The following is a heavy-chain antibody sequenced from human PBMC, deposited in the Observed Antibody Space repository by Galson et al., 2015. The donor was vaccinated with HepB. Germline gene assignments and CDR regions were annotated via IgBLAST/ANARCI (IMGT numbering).Heavy chain of an antibody. J-gene: IGHJ4*02. V-gene: IGHV6-1*01. CDR1: GDSVSNHNAA. CDR2: TYYRSMWYT. Sequence: CAISGDSVSNHNAAWNWIRQSPSRGLEWLGRTYYRSMWYTDYAPSVKRRITVNPYTSTNQFSLEVTSVTPDDTAVYFCAREEAGTYCFDDWGQGTLVTVAS. D-gene: IGHD6-19*01. CDR3: AREEAGTYCFDD.